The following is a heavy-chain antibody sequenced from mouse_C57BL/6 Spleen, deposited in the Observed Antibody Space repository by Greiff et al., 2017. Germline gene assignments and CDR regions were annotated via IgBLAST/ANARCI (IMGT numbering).Heavy chain of an antibody. V-gene: IGHV1-55*01. CDR1: GYTFTSYW. Sequence: VQLKQPGAELVKPGASVKMSCTASGYTFTSYWLTWVKQRPGQGLEWIGDIYPGSGSTNYNEKFKSKATLTVNTSSSTAYMQLSSLTSEDSAVYYCSRGDYDWFAYWGQGTLVTVSA. CDR3: SRGDYDWFAY. J-gene: IGHJ3*01. D-gene: IGHD2-3*01. CDR2: IYPGSGST.